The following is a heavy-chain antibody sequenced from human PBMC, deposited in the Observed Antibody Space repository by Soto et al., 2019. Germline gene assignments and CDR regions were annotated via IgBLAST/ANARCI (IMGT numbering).Heavy chain of an antibody. V-gene: IGHV1-69*01. CDR1: GGTFYTYV. D-gene: IGHD3-10*01. CDR2: ITPMIGTA. Sequence: QVHLVQSGAEVKRPGSSVRVSCRASGGTFYTYVFTWVRQAPGQGLEWMGGITPMIGTAKYAQKFHGRVTSSADESASTAYMELSNLRSDDTVVNYCARDVSVKTSVFGFWGQGTLITVSS. CDR3: ARDVSVKTSVFGF. J-gene: IGHJ4*02.